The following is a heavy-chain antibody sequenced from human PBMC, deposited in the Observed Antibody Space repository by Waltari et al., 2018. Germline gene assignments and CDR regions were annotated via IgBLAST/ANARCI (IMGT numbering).Heavy chain of an antibody. CDR1: GFTFSSYG. J-gene: IGHJ3*02. CDR2: IEYDGSNK. Sequence: VQLVQSGAEVKKPGSSVKVSCAASGFTFSSYGMPWVRQAPGKGLEWVACIEYDGSNKEYADSVKGRFTISRDNAKNTLYLQMNSLRAEDTAVYYCAKGGDYDESSPAFDIWGQGTMVTVSS. CDR3: AKGGDYDESSPAFDI. D-gene: IGHD3-22*01. V-gene: IGHV3-30*18.